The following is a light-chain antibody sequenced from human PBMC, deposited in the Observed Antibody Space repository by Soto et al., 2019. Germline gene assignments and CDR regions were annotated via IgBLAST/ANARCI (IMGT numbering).Light chain of an antibody. Sequence: QSALTQPPSASGSPGQSVTISCTGTSSDVGAHNFVSWHQQHPGKAPKLMIYEVSKRPSGVPDRFSGSKSGNTASLTVSGLQPEDEADYYCSSYAGSNNYVFGTGTQLTVL. CDR3: SSYAGSNNYV. CDR2: EVS. CDR1: SSDVGAHNF. J-gene: IGLJ1*01. V-gene: IGLV2-8*01.